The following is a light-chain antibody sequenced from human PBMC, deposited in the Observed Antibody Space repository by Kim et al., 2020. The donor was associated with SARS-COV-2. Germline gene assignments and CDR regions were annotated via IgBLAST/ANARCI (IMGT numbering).Light chain of an antibody. V-gene: IGKV3-15*01. J-gene: IGKJ1*01. CDR1: QSVSTS. CDR2: GAS. CDR3: QQYKNWPRT. Sequence: VSPGDGATLSCRASQSVSTSLAWYQQTPGQSPRLLIYGASTRATGIPARFGGSGSGTEFTLTISSLQSEDSAVYYCQQYKNWPRTFGQGTKVDIK.